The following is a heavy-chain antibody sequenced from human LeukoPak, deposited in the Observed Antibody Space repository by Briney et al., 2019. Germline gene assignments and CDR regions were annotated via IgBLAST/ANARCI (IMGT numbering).Heavy chain of an antibody. CDR1: GFSLSTSAVG. J-gene: IGHJ4*02. Sequence: SGPTLVKPTQTLTLTCTFSGFSLSTSAVGVGWIRQPPGKALEWLALIYWNDDKRYSPSLRSRLTITKDTSKNQVVLTMTNMDSVDTATYYCAHSRDDNNYYRNSRFDYWGQGTLVTVSS. CDR2: IYWNDDK. CDR3: AHSRDDNNYYRNSRFDY. V-gene: IGHV2-5*01. D-gene: IGHD5-24*01.